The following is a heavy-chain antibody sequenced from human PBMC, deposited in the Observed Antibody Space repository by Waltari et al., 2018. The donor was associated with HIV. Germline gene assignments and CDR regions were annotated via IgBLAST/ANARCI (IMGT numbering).Heavy chain of an antibody. CDR1: GYTCTSYD. J-gene: IGHJ4*02. V-gene: IGHV1-8*01. Sequence: QVQLVQSGAAATKPGASVKVSCKASGYTCTSYDINWMRQASGQGPEWMGWINPNSGNTGYAQKFQGRVTMTRNTSISTAYMELGSLKSEDTAVYYCARKGGIGSGWYAFDHWGQGTLVAVSS. CDR3: ARKGGIGSGWYAFDH. CDR2: INPNSGNT. D-gene: IGHD6-19*01.